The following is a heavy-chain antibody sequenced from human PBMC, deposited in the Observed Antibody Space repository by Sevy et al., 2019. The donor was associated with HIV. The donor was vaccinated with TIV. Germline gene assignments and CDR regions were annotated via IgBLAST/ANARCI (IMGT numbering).Heavy chain of an antibody. V-gene: IGHV3-53*01. Sequence: GGYLRLSCAASGFTVSTKYMSWVRQAPGKGLEWVSVIYSAHSTYYTDSVKGRFTISRDNSKNTLYLQMNSLRAEDTAVPYCARGKLDYGDYYYFDYWGQGTLVTVSS. CDR2: IYSAHST. D-gene: IGHD4-17*01. J-gene: IGHJ4*02. CDR3: ARGKLDYGDYYYFDY. CDR1: GFTVSTKY.